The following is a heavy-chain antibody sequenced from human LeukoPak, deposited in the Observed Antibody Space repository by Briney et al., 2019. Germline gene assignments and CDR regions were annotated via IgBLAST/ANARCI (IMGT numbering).Heavy chain of an antibody. CDR1: GFTFSSYS. CDR3: AREMEYSGSYYGLAY. CDR2: ISSSSSYI. V-gene: IGHV3-21*01. D-gene: IGHD1-26*01. Sequence: GGSLRLSCAASGFTFSSYSMNWVRQAPGKGLEWVSSISSSSSYIYYADSVKGRFTISRDNSKNTLYLQMNSLRAEDTAVYYCAREMEYSGSYYGLAYWGQGTLVTVSS. J-gene: IGHJ4*02.